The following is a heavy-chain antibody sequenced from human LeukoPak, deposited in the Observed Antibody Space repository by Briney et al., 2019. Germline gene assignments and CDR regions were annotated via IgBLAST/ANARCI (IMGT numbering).Heavy chain of an antibody. D-gene: IGHD1-26*01. CDR1: GGSMSSYF. J-gene: IGHJ4*02. Sequence: SETLSLTCTVSGGSMSSYFWSWIRQPPGKGLEWIGYIYYSGSTNYNPSLKSRVTISVDTSKKQLSLKLSSVTAADTAVYYCARDKVDSGSSWDYFDYWGQGTLVTVSS. CDR2: IYYSGST. V-gene: IGHV4-59*01. CDR3: ARDKVDSGSSWDYFDY.